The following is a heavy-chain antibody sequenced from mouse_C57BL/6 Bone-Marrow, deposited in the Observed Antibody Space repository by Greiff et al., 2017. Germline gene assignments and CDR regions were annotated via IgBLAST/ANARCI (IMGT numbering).Heavy chain of an antibody. J-gene: IGHJ2*01. CDR2: INPGSGGT. CDR1: GYAFTNYL. V-gene: IGHV1-54*01. Sequence: VQLQQSGAELVRPGTLVKVSCKASGYAFTNYLIEWVKQRPGQGLEWIGVINPGSGGTNYNEKFKGKATLTADKSSSTAYMQLSSRTSEDSAVYFCARRGKGYWGQGTTLTVSS. CDR3: ARRGKGY. D-gene: IGHD1-3*01.